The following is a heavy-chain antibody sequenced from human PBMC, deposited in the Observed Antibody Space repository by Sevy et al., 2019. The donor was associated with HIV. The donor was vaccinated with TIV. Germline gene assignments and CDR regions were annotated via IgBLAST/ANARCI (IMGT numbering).Heavy chain of an antibody. CDR3: AGVVGRGEYLIYAYLDY. D-gene: IGHD2-15*01. CDR1: GFSFSYYP. Sequence: GGSLRLSCAASGFSFSYYPMHWVRQAPGKGLEWVALISYDGVNQYYAASVKGRFTVSRVNSKNTLYMGMNNLGPEETAVYYCAGVVGRGEYLIYAYLDYWGQGTLVTVSS. CDR2: ISYDGVNQ. J-gene: IGHJ4*02. V-gene: IGHV3-30*01.